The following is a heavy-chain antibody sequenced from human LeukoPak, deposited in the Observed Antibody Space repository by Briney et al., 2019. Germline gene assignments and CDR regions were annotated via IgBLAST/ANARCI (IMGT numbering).Heavy chain of an antibody. CDR1: GGTFSSYA. D-gene: IGHD4-17*01. CDR2: IIPILGIA. CDR3: ARDKDYGDYLYAFDI. J-gene: IGHJ3*02. Sequence: ASVKVSCKASGGTFSSYAISWVRQAPGQGLEWMGRIIPILGIANYAQKFQGRVTITADKSTSTAYMELSSLRSEDTAVYYCARDKDYGDYLYAFDIWGQGTMVTVSS. V-gene: IGHV1-69*04.